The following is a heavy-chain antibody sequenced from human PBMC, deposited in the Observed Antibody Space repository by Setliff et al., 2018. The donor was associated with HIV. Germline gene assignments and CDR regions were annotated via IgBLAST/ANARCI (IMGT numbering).Heavy chain of an antibody. Sequence: SETLSLTCSVYGGSFSAYHWNWIRQPPGKGLEWIGEIQHSGSATYNPSLKSRVTMSLDKSKNQFSLKLTSVTAADTAVYYCARAGSAAASPLDYWGQGTLVTVSS. D-gene: IGHD6-6*01. CDR1: GGSFSAYH. V-gene: IGHV4-34*01. CDR3: ARAGSAAASPLDY. J-gene: IGHJ4*02. CDR2: IQHSGSA.